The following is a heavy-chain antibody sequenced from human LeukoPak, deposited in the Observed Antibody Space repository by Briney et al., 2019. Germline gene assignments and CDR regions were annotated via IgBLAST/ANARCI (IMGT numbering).Heavy chain of an antibody. CDR1: GFTFSNYS. J-gene: IGHJ4*02. V-gene: IGHV3-21*01. D-gene: IGHD3-10*01. CDR3: ASALAVMVRGAEYFDY. Sequence: PGGSLRLSCAASGFTFSNYSMIWVRQAPGKGLEWVSSISSGSSYIFFADSVKGRFTISRDNAKNSLYLQMNSLRAEDTAVYYCASALAVMVRGAEYFDYWGQGTLVTVSS. CDR2: ISSGSSYI.